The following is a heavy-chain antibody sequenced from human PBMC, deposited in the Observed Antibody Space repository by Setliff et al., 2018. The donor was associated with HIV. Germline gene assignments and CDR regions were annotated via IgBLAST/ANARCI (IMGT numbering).Heavy chain of an antibody. CDR3: VRQHGDYAFGS. J-gene: IGHJ5*01. D-gene: IGHD4-17*01. CDR1: GGSFPAYY. Sequence: SETLSLTCAVYGGSFPAYYWNWIRQPPGKGLEWIGEINYDGDTTYNPSLKNRVKMFIDTSKKQFSLKVASVTAADTAVYYCVRQHGDYAFGSWGQGTLGTVSS. CDR2: INYDGDT. V-gene: IGHV4-34*01.